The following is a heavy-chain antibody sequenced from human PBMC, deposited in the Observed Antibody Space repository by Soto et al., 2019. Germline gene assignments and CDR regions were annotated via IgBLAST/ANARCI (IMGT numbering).Heavy chain of an antibody. V-gene: IGHV2-5*02. CDR1: GFSLSTTAVG. J-gene: IGHJ4*02. CDR3: SHGSGWLSDQ. D-gene: IGHD6-19*01. Sequence: QITLKESGPTLVKPTQTLTLTCTFSGFSLSTTAVGVNWIRQPPGKPLEWLALIYWDDTKHYSSSLKNRLTISKDTSKNQVLLTMTNMDPVDTATYYCSHGSGWLSDQWGQGTLVTVSS. CDR2: IYWDDTK.